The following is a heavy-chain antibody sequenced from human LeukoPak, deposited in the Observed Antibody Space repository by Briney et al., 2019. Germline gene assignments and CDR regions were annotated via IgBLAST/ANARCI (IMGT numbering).Heavy chain of an antibody. CDR3: ATQIRPSGSYYFDY. V-gene: IGHV3-20*04. CDR2: INWNGGST. D-gene: IGHD1-26*01. Sequence: GGSLRLSCAASGFTFDDYGMSWVRQAPGKGLEWVSGINWNGGSTGYADSVKGRFTITRDNAKNSLYLQMNSLRAEDTALYYYATQIRPSGSYYFDYWGQGTLVTVSS. J-gene: IGHJ4*02. CDR1: GFTFDDYG.